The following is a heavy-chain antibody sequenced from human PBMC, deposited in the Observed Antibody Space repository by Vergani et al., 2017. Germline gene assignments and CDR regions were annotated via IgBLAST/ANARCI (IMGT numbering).Heavy chain of an antibody. V-gene: IGHV4-39*01. Sequence: QMQLQESGPGLVKASETLSLTCTVSGNSIHSRSYYWGWIRQPPGKGLEWIGSIYNSGNGDSSSSLKSRVTISADTSKNQFSLRLTSVTAADTAVYYCASGKYYADSTSHFRGRYFDVWGRGTLVTVPS. CDR3: ASGKYYADSTSHFRGRYFDV. D-gene: IGHD3-16*01. CDR1: GNSIHSRSYY. J-gene: IGHJ2*01. CDR2: IYNSGNG.